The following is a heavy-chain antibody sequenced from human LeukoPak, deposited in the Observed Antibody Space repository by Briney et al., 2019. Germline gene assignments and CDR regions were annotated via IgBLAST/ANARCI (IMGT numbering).Heavy chain of an antibody. Sequence: PSETLSLTCAVNGGSFSGYYWSWIRQPPGKGLEWIGEINHSGSTNYNPSLKSRVTISVDTSKNQFSLKLSSVTAADTAVYYCARRRAAAAFCWFDPWGQGTLVTVSS. J-gene: IGHJ5*02. CDR3: ARRRAAAAFCWFDP. D-gene: IGHD6-13*01. CDR2: INHSGST. V-gene: IGHV4-34*01. CDR1: GGSFSGYY.